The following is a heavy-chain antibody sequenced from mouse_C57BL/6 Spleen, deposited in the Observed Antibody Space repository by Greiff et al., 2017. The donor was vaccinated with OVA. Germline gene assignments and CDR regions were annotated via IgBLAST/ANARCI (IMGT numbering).Heavy chain of an antibody. D-gene: IGHD1-1*01. CDR1: GYTFTSYW. J-gene: IGHJ3*01. V-gene: IGHV1-55*01. Sequence: VQLQQPGAELVKPGASVKMSCKASGYTFTSYWITWVKQRPGQGLEWIGDIYPGSGSTNYNEKFKSKATLTVDTSSSTAYMQLSSLTSEDSAVYYCAREYYYGSPVGFAYWGQGTLVTVSA. CDR3: AREYYYGSPVGFAY. CDR2: IYPGSGST.